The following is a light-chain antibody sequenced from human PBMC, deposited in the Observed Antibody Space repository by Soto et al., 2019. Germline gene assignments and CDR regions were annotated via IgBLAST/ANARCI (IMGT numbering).Light chain of an antibody. J-gene: IGKJ2*01. CDR2: AAS. Sequence: DIQMIQSPSSLSASVGDRVIITCRASQTISTYLNWYQQKPGKAPKLLIYAASSLQSGVPSRFSGSGSGADFTLTISSLQPEDFATYYCQQSLTIPYIFGQGTKLEIK. CDR3: QQSLTIPYI. CDR1: QTISTY. V-gene: IGKV1-39*01.